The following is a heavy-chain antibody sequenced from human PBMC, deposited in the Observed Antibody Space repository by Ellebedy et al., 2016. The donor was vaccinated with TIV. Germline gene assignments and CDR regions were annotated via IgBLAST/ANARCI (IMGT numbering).Heavy chain of an antibody. Sequence: PGGSLRLSCTASGFTFGDYAMSWFRQAPGKGLEGVGFIRTKTYGGTTEHAASVKGRFTISRDDSKSIAYRQMNSLKTEDTAVYYCSRKRREVVIWGQGTLVTVSS. CDR3: SRKRREVVI. CDR2: IRTKTYGGTT. CDR1: GFTFGDYA. D-gene: IGHD2-21*01. J-gene: IGHJ4*02. V-gene: IGHV3-49*03.